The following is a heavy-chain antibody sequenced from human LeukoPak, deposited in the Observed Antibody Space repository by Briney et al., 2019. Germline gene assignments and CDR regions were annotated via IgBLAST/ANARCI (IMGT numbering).Heavy chain of an antibody. V-gene: IGHV3-48*01. D-gene: IGHD3-10*01. CDR1: GFTFSSFT. J-gene: IGHJ4*02. CDR2: ISSSSKTI. Sequence: PGGSLRLSCAASGFTFSSFTMHWVRQAPGKGLEWLSFISSSSKTIYYADPVEGRFTISRDNAKNSLFLQMNSLRAEDSAVYYCARDFGYNIIDYWGQGTLVTVSS. CDR3: ARDFGYNIIDY.